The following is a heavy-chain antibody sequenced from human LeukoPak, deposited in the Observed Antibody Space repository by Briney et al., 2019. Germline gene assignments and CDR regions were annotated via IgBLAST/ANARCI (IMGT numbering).Heavy chain of an antibody. V-gene: IGHV1-46*01. CDR3: ATDIVVVPAATHDVDAFDI. CDR1: GYTFTSYY. CDR2: INPSGVST. D-gene: IGHD2-2*01. Sequence: ASVKVSCNASGYTFTSYYMHWVRQAAGQELDWMGIINPSGVSTSYAQKFQGRVTMTRDTSTSTVYMELRSLRSEDTAVYYCATDIVVVPAATHDVDAFDIWGQGTMVTVSS. J-gene: IGHJ3*02.